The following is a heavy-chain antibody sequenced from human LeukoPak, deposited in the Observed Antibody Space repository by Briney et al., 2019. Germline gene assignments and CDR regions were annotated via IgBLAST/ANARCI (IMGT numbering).Heavy chain of an antibody. J-gene: IGHJ3*02. CDR1: GGSISSYY. V-gene: IGHV4-4*07. CDR2: IYTSGST. D-gene: IGHD3-3*01. CDR3: ARLITIFGEGDAFDI. Sequence: SETLSLTCTVSGGSISSYYWSWIRQPAGKGLEWIGRIYTSGSTNYNPPLKSRVTMSVDTSKNQFSLKLSSVTAADTAVDYCARLITIFGEGDAFDIWGQGTMVTVSS.